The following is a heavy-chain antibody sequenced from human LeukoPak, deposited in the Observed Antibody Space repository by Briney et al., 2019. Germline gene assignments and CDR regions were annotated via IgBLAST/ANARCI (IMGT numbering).Heavy chain of an antibody. CDR3: ASSTIFGVVGG. V-gene: IGHV3-21*01. Sequence: TGGSLRLSCAASGFTFSTYSMNWVRQAPGKGLEWVSSISSSSSYIYYADSVKGRFTISRDNAKNPLYLQMNSLRAEDTAVYYCASSTIFGVVGGWGQGTLVTVSS. D-gene: IGHD3-3*01. J-gene: IGHJ4*02. CDR1: GFTFSTYS. CDR2: ISSSSSYI.